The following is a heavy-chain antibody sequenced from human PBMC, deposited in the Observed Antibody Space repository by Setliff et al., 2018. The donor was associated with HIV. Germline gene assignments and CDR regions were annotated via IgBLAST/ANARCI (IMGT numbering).Heavy chain of an antibody. CDR1: GYSFTNYW. V-gene: IGHV5-51*01. CDR3: GRSGKSGELYAY. CDR2: IYPIDSDT. D-gene: IGHD3-10*01. Sequence: GSLKISCKGSGYSFTNYWVGWVRQMPGRGLEWMGIIYPIDSDTKYSPSFWGRVTISVDKSTNTVYLHWNSLRPADTAMYYCGRSGKSGELYAYWGQGTQVTVSS. J-gene: IGHJ4*02.